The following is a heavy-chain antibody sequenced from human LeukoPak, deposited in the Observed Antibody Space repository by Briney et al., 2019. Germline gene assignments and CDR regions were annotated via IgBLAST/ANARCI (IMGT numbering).Heavy chain of an antibody. Sequence: GGSLRLSCAASGFTFNNYWMSWVRQAPGKGLEWVATIKQDGSEKYYVDSVRGRFTISRDNAKNSLSLQMNSLRAEDTAVYYCARVKRYCSGGSCYSGRFDPWGQGTLVTVSS. CDR2: IKQDGSEK. CDR1: GFTFNNYW. V-gene: IGHV3-7*01. D-gene: IGHD2-15*01. CDR3: ARVKRYCSGGSCYSGRFDP. J-gene: IGHJ5*02.